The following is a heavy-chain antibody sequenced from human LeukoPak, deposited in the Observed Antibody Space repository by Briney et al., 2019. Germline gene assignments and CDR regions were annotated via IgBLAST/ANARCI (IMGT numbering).Heavy chain of an antibody. CDR1: GFTFSSYA. CDR3: TKDVGYGSGSYYPDY. D-gene: IGHD3-10*01. Sequence: GGSLRLSCAASGFTFSSYAMNWVRQAPGKRLEWVSSISGGAGGAAYADSVKGRFTMSRDNSKNTLYLQMNSLRADDTAVYYCTKDVGYGSGSYYPDYWGQGTLVTVSS. J-gene: IGHJ4*02. V-gene: IGHV3-23*01. CDR2: ISGGAGGA.